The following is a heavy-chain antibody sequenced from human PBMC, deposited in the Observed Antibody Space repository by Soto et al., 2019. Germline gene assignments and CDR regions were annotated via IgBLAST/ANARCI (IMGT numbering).Heavy chain of an antibody. D-gene: IGHD5-12*01. CDR3: VRDRGYTGYELQY. CDR1: GFPFSSYA. J-gene: IGHJ4*02. CDR2: INSGSSSI. V-gene: IGHV3-48*02. Sequence: EVQLVESGGGLVQPGGSLRLSCAASGFPFSSYAMNWVRQAPGKGLAWVSYINSGSSSIYYADSAKGRFTISRDNAKNSLYLQMNSRRDEDTAVYFCVRDRGYTGYELQYWGQGALVAVSS.